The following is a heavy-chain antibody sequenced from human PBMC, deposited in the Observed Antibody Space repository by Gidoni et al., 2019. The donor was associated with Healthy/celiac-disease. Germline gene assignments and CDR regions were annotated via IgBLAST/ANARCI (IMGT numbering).Heavy chain of an antibody. V-gene: IGHV3-7*01. J-gene: IGHJ4*02. CDR1: GFTFSSYW. Sequence: EVQLVESGGGLVQPGGSLRLSCAASGFTFSSYWMSCVRQAPGKGLEWVANIKQDGSEKYYVDSVKGRFTISRDNAKNSLYLQMNSLRAEDTAVYYCARDGYYDSSGSYYWGQGTLVTVSS. CDR3: ARDGYYDSSGSYY. D-gene: IGHD3-22*01. CDR2: IKQDGSEK.